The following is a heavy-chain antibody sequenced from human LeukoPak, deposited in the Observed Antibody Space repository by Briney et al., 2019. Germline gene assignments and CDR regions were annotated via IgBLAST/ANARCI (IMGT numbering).Heavy chain of an antibody. D-gene: IGHD1-26*01. CDR1: GFTFSSYS. V-gene: IGHV3-21*01. CDR3: ARGGELGSYYPLFDY. Sequence: GGSLRLSCAASGFTFSSYSMNWVRQAPGKGLEWVSSISSSSSYIYYADSVKGRFTISRDNAKNSLYLQMNSLRAEDTAVYYCARGGELGSYYPLFDYWGQGTLVTVSS. J-gene: IGHJ4*02. CDR2: ISSSSSYI.